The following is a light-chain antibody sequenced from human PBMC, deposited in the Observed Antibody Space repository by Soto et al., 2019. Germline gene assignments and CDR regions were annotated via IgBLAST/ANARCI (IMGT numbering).Light chain of an antibody. V-gene: IGKV1-17*01. CDR3: LQHSTYPLT. CDR2: AAS. J-gene: IGKJ1*01. Sequence: DIQMTQFPSSLSASVGDRVTITCRASQGIRNDLAWYQQKPGKATKRLIYAASSLQSGVPSRFSGSRSGTEFTIAISSLQPEDFATFYCLQHSTYPLTFGQGTNVEIK. CDR1: QGIRND.